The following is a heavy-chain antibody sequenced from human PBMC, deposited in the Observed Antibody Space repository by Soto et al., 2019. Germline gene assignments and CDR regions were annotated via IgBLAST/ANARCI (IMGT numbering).Heavy chain of an antibody. J-gene: IGHJ4*02. D-gene: IGHD1-26*01. V-gene: IGHV3-7*05. CDR1: GFIFSHYW. CDR2: IKEDGSER. CDR3: AKDLWELSYYFDY. Sequence: GSLRLSCAASGFIFSHYWMSWVRQAPGKGLEWVANIKEDGSERYYVDSVKGRFTISRDNAKNSLYLQMNSLRAEDTAVYFCAKDLWELSYYFDYWGQGSLVTVSS.